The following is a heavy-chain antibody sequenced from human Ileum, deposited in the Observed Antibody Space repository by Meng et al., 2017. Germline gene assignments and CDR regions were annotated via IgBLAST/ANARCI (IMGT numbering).Heavy chain of an antibody. CDR1: GRSISSRIW. CDR3: ARGVVSGSHYNTY. CDR2: IHHSGTT. J-gene: IGHJ4*02. V-gene: IGHV4-4*02. Sequence: QVQLQASGPGLVKPSGTLSLPCAVSGRSISSRIWWSWVRQPPEKGLEWIGKIHHSGTTNYSPSLKSRRTISVDKSKNQFSLKLHSVTAADAAVYFCARGVVSGSHYNTYWGQGILFTVSS. D-gene: IGHD3-10*01.